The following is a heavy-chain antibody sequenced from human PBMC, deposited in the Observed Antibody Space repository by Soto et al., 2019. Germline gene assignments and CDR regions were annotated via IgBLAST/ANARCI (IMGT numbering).Heavy chain of an antibody. CDR3: AHSSTTFFEVVILRHLAY. D-gene: IGHD3-3*01. CDR1: GFSLSTSGVG. V-gene: IGHV2-5*01. CDR2: IYWNDDK. J-gene: IGHJ4*02. Sequence: SGPTLVNPTQTLTLTCTFSGFSLSTSGVGVGWIRQPPGKALEWLALIYWNDDKRYSPSLKSRLTITKDTSKNQVVLTMTNMDPLDTATYYCAHSSTTFFEVVILRHLAYWGQGTFVTVSS.